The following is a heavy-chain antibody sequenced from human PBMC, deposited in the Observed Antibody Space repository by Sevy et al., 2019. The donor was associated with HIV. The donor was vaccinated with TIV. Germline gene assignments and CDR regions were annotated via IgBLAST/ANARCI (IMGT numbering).Heavy chain of an antibody. CDR1: GFTFNFYG. Sequence: GGSLRLSCAASGFTFNFYGMHWVRQAPGKGLEWVALISYDGNLKYYADSAKGRFPISRDNSKNTLYLQMNSLRPEDTAVYYCVKAPNDYDNSGWAGLEVWCQGTTVTVSS. CDR3: VKAPNDYDNSGWAGLEV. J-gene: IGHJ6*02. D-gene: IGHD3-22*01. CDR2: ISYDGNLK. V-gene: IGHV3-30*18.